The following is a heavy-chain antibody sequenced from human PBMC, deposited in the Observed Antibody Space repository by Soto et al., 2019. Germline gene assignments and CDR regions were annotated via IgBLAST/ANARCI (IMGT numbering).Heavy chain of an antibody. J-gene: IGHJ6*04. D-gene: IGHD5-18*01. Sequence: QVQLVQSGAEVKKPGASVKVSCKASGYTFTSYGISWVRQAPGQGLEWMGWISAYNGNTNYAQKLQGRVTMTTDTSKSTAYMELRSLRSDDTAVYYCARVKYSPPYYYSYGMDVWGKGTTVTVSS. V-gene: IGHV1-18*01. CDR1: GYTFTSYG. CDR2: ISAYNGNT. CDR3: ARVKYSPPYYYSYGMDV.